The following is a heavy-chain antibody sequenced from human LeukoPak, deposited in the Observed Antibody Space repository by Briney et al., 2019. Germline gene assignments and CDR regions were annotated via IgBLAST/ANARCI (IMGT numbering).Heavy chain of an antibody. D-gene: IGHD1-26*01. CDR3: ARGPGATLAAFDI. J-gene: IGHJ3*02. CDR2: INHSGST. V-gene: IGHV4-34*01. CDR1: GGSFSGYY. Sequence: PSETLSLTCAVYGGSFSGYYWSWIRQPPGKGLEWIGEINHSGSTNYNPSLKSRVTISVDTSKNQFSLKLSSVTAADTAVYYCARGPGATLAAFDIWGQGTMVTVSS.